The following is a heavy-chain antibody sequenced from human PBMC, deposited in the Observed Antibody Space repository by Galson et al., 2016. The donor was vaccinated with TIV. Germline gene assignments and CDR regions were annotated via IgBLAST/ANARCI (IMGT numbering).Heavy chain of an antibody. V-gene: IGHV5-51*03. J-gene: IGHJ4*02. CDR2: ISPRDSTT. D-gene: IGHD1-7*01. CDR1: GYTFSNYW. Sequence: QSGAEVKKPGESLKISCKGSGYTFSNYWIGCVRQMPGKGLEWLGIISPRDSTTSYSPAFQGQVTISADTSITTADLQRSSLKSSGTARYYCVRKGNWNYLFDYWGPGTLVTVSS. CDR3: VRKGNWNYLFDY.